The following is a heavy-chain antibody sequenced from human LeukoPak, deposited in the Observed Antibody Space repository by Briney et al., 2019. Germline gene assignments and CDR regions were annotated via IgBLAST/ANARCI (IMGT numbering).Heavy chain of an antibody. J-gene: IGHJ4*02. V-gene: IGHV4-38-2*01. CDR3: ARVTSSWLQWPFGS. CDR2: IYHSGST. CDR1: GYSVSSGYY. D-gene: IGHD5-24*01. Sequence: PSETLSLTCAVSGYSVSSGYYWGWIRQPPGKGLEWIGTIYHSGSTYYNPSLKSRVTISVDTSKNQFSLNLSSVTAADTAVYYCARVTSSWLQWPFGSWGRGTLVTVSS.